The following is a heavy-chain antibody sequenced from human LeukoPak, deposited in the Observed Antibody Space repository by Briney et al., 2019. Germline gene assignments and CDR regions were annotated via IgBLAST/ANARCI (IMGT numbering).Heavy chain of an antibody. CDR1: GFTFSSYG. Sequence: PGGSLRLSCAASGFTFSSYGMHWVRQAPGKGLEWVAVISYDGSNKYCADSVKGRFTISRDNSKNTLYLQMNSLRAEDTAVYYCAKGGYCSGGSCYYYYGMDVWGQGTTVTVSS. V-gene: IGHV3-30*18. CDR2: ISYDGSNK. D-gene: IGHD2-15*01. J-gene: IGHJ6*02. CDR3: AKGGYCSGGSCYYYYGMDV.